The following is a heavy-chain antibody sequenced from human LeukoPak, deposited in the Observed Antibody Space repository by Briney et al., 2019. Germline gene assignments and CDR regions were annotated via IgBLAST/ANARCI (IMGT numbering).Heavy chain of an antibody. CDR3: AKESSNYYFDY. V-gene: IGHV3-30*18. D-gene: IGHD6-6*01. CDR2: ISYDGSNK. Sequence: HPGGSLRLSCAASGFTFSSYGMHWVRQAPGKGLEWVAVISYDGSNKYYADSVKGRFTISRDNSKNTLYLQMNSLRAEDTAVYYCAKESSNYYFDYWGQGTLVTVSS. J-gene: IGHJ4*02. CDR1: GFTFSSYG.